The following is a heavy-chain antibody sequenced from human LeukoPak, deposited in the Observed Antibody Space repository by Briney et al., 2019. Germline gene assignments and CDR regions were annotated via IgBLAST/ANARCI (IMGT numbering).Heavy chain of an antibody. V-gene: IGHV5-51*01. CDR1: GYSFTSYW. Sequence: GESLNFSCKGSGYSFTSYWIGWVRQIPGKGLEWRGIIYPGDSDTRYSPSFQGQVTISADTSISTAYLQWSSLKASDTAMYYCASTRYCSSTSCYTAFDTWGQGKMVTVSS. CDR3: ASTRYCSSTSCYTAFDT. J-gene: IGHJ3*02. CDR2: IYPGDSDT. D-gene: IGHD2-2*02.